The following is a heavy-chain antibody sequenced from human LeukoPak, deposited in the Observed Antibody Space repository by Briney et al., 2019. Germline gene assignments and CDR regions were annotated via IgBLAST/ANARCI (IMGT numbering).Heavy chain of an antibody. J-gene: IGHJ2*01. CDR3: AKVAGTSFDL. D-gene: IGHD6-19*01. CDR1: GFTFNNYR. V-gene: IGHV3-48*04. CDR2: ISSSGSTI. Sequence: PGGSLRLSCAASGFTFNNYRMNWVRQAPGKGLEWVSFISSSGSTIYYADSVKGRFTISRDNTKNSLYLQMNSLRAEDTAVYYCAKVAGTSFDLWGRGTLVTVSS.